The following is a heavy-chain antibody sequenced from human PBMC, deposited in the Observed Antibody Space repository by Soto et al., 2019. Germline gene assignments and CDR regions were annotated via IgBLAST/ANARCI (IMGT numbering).Heavy chain of an antibody. CDR3: ARDRLVPYGYGMDV. J-gene: IGHJ6*02. D-gene: IGHD2-2*01. CDR1: GFTFRSYG. Sequence: QMQLVESGGGVVQPGRSLRLSCAASGFTFRSYGINWVRQATGKGLEWVALIWFDGSKKYYVDSVKGRFAVSRHNSMNTLYLQMNSLRVEDTAVYYCARDRLVPYGYGMDVWGQGTTGTVSS. V-gene: IGHV3-33*01. CDR2: IWFDGSKK.